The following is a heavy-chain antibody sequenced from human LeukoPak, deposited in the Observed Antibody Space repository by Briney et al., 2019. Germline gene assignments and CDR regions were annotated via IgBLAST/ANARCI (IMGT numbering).Heavy chain of an antibody. J-gene: IGHJ4*02. CDR1: GFTFSSYS. D-gene: IGHD5-24*01. Sequence: PGGSLRLSCAASGFTFSSYSMNWVRQAPGKGLEWVSTISGSGGTTYYADSVKGRFTISRDSSKNTLYLQMNSLRAEDTAAYYRAKGRRDGHNFDFDYWGQGTLVTVSS. CDR3: AKGRRDGHNFDFDY. V-gene: IGHV3-23*01. CDR2: ISGSGGTT.